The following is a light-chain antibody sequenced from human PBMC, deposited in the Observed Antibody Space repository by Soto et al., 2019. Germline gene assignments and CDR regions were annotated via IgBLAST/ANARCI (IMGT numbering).Light chain of an antibody. CDR1: QSVSIL. Sequence: EILLTQSPATLSWSPGERATLSCRASQSVSILLAWYQQKPGQAPRLLIYGASNRATGIPDSFSGSGSGTEFTLTISRLEPEDFAVYYCQQYGSSGTFGQGTKVDIK. V-gene: IGKV3-20*01. CDR2: GAS. J-gene: IGKJ1*01. CDR3: QQYGSSGT.